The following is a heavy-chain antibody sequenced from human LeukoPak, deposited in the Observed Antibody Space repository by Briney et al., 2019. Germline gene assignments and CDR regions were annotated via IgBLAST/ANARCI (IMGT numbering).Heavy chain of an antibody. V-gene: IGHV5-51*01. Sequence: GEFLKISCKGSGYSFTYYWIGWVRQMPGKGLEWMGIIYPGDTNTRYSPSFQGQVTMSADKSINTAYLQWSSLKASDTAMYYCARRQGCSSTSCPPDYWGQGTLVTVPP. CDR1: GYSFTYYW. CDR2: IYPGDTNT. J-gene: IGHJ4*02. CDR3: ARRQGCSSTSCPPDY. D-gene: IGHD2-2*01.